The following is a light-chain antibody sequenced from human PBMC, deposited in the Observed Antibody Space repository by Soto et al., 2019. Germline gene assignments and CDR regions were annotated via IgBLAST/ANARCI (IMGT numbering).Light chain of an antibody. J-gene: IGKJ4*01. Sequence: EIVLTQSPATLSLSPGERAILSCRASQSVSTFFAWYQQKPGQAPRLLIYDASERATGIPARFSGSGSGTDFTLTINRLEPEDFAGYYCQHRFNWPLTFGGGTTVELK. CDR3: QHRFNWPLT. CDR2: DAS. V-gene: IGKV3-11*01. CDR1: QSVSTF.